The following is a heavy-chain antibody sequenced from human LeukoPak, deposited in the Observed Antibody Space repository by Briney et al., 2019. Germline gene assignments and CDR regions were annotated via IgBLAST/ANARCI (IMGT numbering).Heavy chain of an antibody. V-gene: IGHV4-39*07. CDR3: ARLWFGGLFYFDY. D-gene: IGHD3-10*01. CDR1: GGSISSSSYY. J-gene: IGHJ4*02. CDR2: INHSGST. Sequence: PSETLSLTCTVSGGSISSSSYYWGWIRQPPGKGLEWIGEINHSGSTNYNPSLKSRVTISVDTSKNQFSLKLSSVTAADTAVYYCARLWFGGLFYFDYWGQGTLVTVSS.